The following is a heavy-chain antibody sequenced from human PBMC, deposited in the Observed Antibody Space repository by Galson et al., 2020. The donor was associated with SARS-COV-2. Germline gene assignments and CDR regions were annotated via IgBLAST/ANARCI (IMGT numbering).Heavy chain of an antibody. CDR1: GFTFEDYA. V-gene: IGHV3-9*01. CDR3: AKAPLGYCSSTSCSYYFDY. Sequence: GGSLRLSCAASGFTFEDYAMHWVRQAPGKALEWVSGISWNSRYIGYADSVKGRFTISRDDAKNTLYLQMNSLRAEDTAFYYCAKAPLGYCSSTSCSYYFDYWGQGTLVTVSS. J-gene: IGHJ4*02. D-gene: IGHD2-2*01. CDR2: ISWNSRYI.